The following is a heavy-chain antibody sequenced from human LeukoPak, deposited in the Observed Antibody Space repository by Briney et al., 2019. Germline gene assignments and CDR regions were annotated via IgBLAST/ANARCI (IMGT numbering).Heavy chain of an antibody. Sequence: PSETLSLTCTVSGGSISSFYWSWIRQSPEKGLEWIGYAYGTRSTNYNPSLKSRVTISVDTSKNQFSLKLSSVTAADTAVYYCVRDYCSTSNCFPGDFHWLDPWGQGTLVTVSS. CDR2: AYGTRST. D-gene: IGHD2-15*01. CDR1: GGSISSFY. J-gene: IGHJ5*01. CDR3: VRDYCSTSNCFPGDFHWLDP. V-gene: IGHV4-4*08.